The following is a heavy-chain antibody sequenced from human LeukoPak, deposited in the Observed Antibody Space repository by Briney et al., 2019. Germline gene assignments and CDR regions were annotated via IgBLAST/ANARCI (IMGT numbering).Heavy chain of an antibody. CDR1: GGSISGYY. CDR3: ARSYSSSWYWRFDP. V-gene: IGHV4-59*01. CDR2: IYYSGST. Sequence: SETLSLTCTASGGSISGYYRSWIRQPPGKGLEWIGYIYYSGSTNYNPSLKSRVTISADTSKNQFSLKLSSVTAADTAVYYCARSYSSSWYWRFDPWGQGTLVTVSS. J-gene: IGHJ5*02. D-gene: IGHD6-13*01.